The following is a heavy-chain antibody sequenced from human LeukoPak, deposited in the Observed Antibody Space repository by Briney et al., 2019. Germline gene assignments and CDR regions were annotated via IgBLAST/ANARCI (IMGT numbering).Heavy chain of an antibody. V-gene: IGHV3-74*01. Sequence: PGGSLRLSCAASGFTLSNYWMHWVRQAPGKGLVWVSRPHSDGTSTSYADSVRGRYTISRDNARNTLYLQMNTLRAEDTAVYYCARSGWPYYFDYWGQGTLVTVSS. CDR1: GFTLSNYW. CDR3: ARSGWPYYFDY. D-gene: IGHD6-25*01. CDR2: PHSDGTST. J-gene: IGHJ4*02.